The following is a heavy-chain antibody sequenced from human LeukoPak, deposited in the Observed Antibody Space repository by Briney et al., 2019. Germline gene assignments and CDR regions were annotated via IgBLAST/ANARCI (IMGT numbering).Heavy chain of an antibody. Sequence: AGGTLRLSCAASGFTFSSYAMSWVRQAPGKGLDWVSAISGSGGSTYYADSVKGRFTISRDNSKNTLYLQMNSLRAEDTAVYYCAKDHPWGRCFDYWGQGTLVTVSS. D-gene: IGHD3-16*01. CDR3: AKDHPWGRCFDY. CDR2: ISGSGGST. J-gene: IGHJ4*02. V-gene: IGHV3-23*01. CDR1: GFTFSSYA.